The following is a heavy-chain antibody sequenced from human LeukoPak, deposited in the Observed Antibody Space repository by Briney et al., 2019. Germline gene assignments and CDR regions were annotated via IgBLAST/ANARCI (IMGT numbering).Heavy chain of an antibody. CDR2: IYYSGST. CDR1: GGSISSSSYF. D-gene: IGHD6-13*01. J-gene: IGHJ4*02. Sequence: SETLSLTCTVSGGSISSSSYFWGWIRQPPGKGLEWIGSIYYSGSTNYNPSLKSRVTISVDTSKNQFSLKLSSVTAADTAVYYCARDRGYGSARYYFDYWGQGTLVTVSS. V-gene: IGHV4-39*07. CDR3: ARDRGYGSARYYFDY.